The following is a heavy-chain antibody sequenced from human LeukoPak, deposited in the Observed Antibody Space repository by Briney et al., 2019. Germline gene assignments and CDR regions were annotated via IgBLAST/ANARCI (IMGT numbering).Heavy chain of an antibody. CDR3: AKEYGYDYNYFYSMDV. Sequence: GGSLRLSCEASGFTFSSYGIHWVRQAPGKGLEWVAFISYDGSNKYHADSEKGRFTISRDNSKNTVYLQMSSLRAEDTAVYFCAKEYGYDYNYFYSMDVWGKGTTVTISS. J-gene: IGHJ6*03. D-gene: IGHD5-18*01. CDR2: ISYDGSNK. V-gene: IGHV3-30*02. CDR1: GFTFSSYG.